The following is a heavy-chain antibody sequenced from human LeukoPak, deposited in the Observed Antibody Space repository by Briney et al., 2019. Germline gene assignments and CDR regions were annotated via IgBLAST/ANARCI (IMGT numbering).Heavy chain of an antibody. D-gene: IGHD3-3*01. CDR2: IYYSGST. CDR1: GGSISSSSYY. J-gene: IGHJ2*01. V-gene: IGHV4-39*02. CDR3: AREGRFLESHWYFDL. Sequence: PSETLSLTCTVSGGSISSSSYYWGWIRQPPGKGLEWIGSIYYSGSTYYNPSLKSRVTISVDTSKNQFSLKLSSVTAADTAVYYCAREGRFLESHWYFDLWGRGTLVTVSS.